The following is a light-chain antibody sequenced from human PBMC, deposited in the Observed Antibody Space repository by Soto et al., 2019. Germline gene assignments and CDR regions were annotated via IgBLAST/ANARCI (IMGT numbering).Light chain of an antibody. CDR3: MQALQTPPWT. V-gene: IGKV2-28*01. Sequence: DIVLTQSPLSLPVTPGEPASISCRSSQSLLQSNGYTYLDWYLQKPGQSPQLLIYLTSIRASGVPDRFSGSGSGTDFTLKISKVEAEDVGVYYCMQALQTPPWTFGPGTKVDI. CDR2: LTS. CDR1: QSLLQSNGYTY. J-gene: IGKJ1*01.